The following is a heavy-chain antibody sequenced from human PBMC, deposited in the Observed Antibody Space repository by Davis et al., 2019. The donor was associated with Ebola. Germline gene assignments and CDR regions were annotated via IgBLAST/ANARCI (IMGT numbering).Heavy chain of an antibody. CDR1: GFAFSNFA. CDR3: AKGWTTSPFDY. D-gene: IGHD4-17*01. V-gene: IGHV3-64*02. J-gene: IGHJ4*02. Sequence: PGGSLRLSCAASGFAFSNFAMHWVRQAPGKGLEFVSGITGNGGFTYYADSVKGRFTISRDNSNNTLYLQVGSVRAEDMAVYYCAKGWTTSPFDYWGQGALVTVSS. CDR2: ITGNGGFT.